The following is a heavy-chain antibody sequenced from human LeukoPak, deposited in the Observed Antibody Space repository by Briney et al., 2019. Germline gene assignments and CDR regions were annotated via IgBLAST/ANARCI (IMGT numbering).Heavy chain of an antibody. J-gene: IGHJ4*02. D-gene: IGHD6-19*01. V-gene: IGHV1-46*01. Sequence: ASVTVSCKASGYTFTSYYMHWVRQAPGQGLEWMGIINPSGGDTRFAQKFQGRVIVTRDTSTNTVYMELSSLRSEDTAVYYCARDGDRQSQQWLASPSVYWGQGALVTVSS. CDR2: INPSGGDT. CDR1: GYTFTSYY. CDR3: ARDGDRQSQQWLASPSVY.